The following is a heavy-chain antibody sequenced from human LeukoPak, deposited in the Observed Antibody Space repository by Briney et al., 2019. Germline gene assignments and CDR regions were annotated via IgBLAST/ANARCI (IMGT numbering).Heavy chain of an antibody. Sequence: GSLRLSCAASGFTFSTYWMSWVRQAPGKGLEWVANIKQDGSEKYYVDPVKGRFTISRDNAKNSLYLQMNSLRAEDTAMYYCARDSAGNDHWGQGTLVTVSS. CDR1: GFTFSTYW. D-gene: IGHD6-13*01. V-gene: IGHV3-7*01. J-gene: IGHJ4*02. CDR2: IKQDGSEK. CDR3: ARDSAGNDH.